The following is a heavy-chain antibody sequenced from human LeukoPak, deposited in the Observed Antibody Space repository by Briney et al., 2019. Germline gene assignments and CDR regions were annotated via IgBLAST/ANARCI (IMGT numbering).Heavy chain of an antibody. CDR2: INHSGST. CDR1: GGSFSGYY. V-gene: IGHV4-34*01. Sequence: PSETLSLTCAVYGGSFSGYYWSWIRQPPGKGLEWIGEINHSGSTNYNPSLKSRVTISVDTSKNQVSLKVSSVTAADTAVYYCARGRAFFDWGQGTLVTVSS. J-gene: IGHJ4*02. D-gene: IGHD3-3*02. CDR3: ARGRAFFD.